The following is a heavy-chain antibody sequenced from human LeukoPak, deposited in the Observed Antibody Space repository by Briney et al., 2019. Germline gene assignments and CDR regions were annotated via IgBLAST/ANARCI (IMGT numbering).Heavy chain of an antibody. J-gene: IGHJ4*02. CDR2: IKTKTDGGTT. CDR3: TTDPYQYNWNDVDRPH. Sequence: GGSLRLSCAVSGFTFSDAWMSWVRQAPGKGLEWVGRIKTKTDGGTTDYAAPVKGRFTISGDDSKNTLYLQMNSLKTEDTAVYYCTTDPYQYNWNDVDRPHWGQGTLVTVSS. D-gene: IGHD1-20*01. CDR1: GFTFSDAW. V-gene: IGHV3-15*01.